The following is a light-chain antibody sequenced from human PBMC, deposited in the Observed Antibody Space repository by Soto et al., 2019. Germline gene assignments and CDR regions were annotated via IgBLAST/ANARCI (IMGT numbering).Light chain of an antibody. CDR2: GNS. CDR1: SSNIGAGYD. J-gene: IGLJ1*01. CDR3: QSYDSSLSGSSV. V-gene: IGLV1-40*01. Sequence: QSVLTQPPSVSGAPGQRVTISCTGSSSNIGAGYDVHWYQQLPGTAPKLLIYGNSNRPSGVPDRFSGSNSGTSASLAITGLQAEDEADYYCQSYDSSLSGSSVFGTGTKLTVL.